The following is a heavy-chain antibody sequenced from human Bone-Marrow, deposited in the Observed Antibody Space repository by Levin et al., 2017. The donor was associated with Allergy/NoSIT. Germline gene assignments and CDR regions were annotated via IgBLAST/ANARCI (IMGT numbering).Heavy chain of an antibody. CDR1: GFTFDDYA. CDR2: INWNSAYI. CDR3: AKDRVDSTSDYYYYFGMDV. V-gene: IGHV3-9*01. Sequence: SLKISCAASGFTFDDYAMHWVRQAPGKGLEWVPVINWNSAYIGYADSVSGRFTISRDNAKNSLYLQMNSLRAEDTAVYYCAKDRVDSTSDYYYYFGMDVWGQGTTVTVS. D-gene: IGHD2-2*01. J-gene: IGHJ6*02.